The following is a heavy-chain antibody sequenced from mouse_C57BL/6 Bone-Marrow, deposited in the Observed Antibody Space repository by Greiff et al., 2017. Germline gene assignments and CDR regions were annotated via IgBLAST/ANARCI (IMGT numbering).Heavy chain of an antibody. CDR2: ISSGGSYT. D-gene: IGHD1-1*01. J-gene: IGHJ3*01. CDR3: AIHDYGTWFAY. CDR1: GFTFSSYG. V-gene: IGHV5-6*02. Sequence: DVMLVESGGDLVKPGGSLKLSCAASGFTFSSYGMSWVRQTPDKRLEWVATISSGGSYTYYPDSVKGRFTISRDNAKNTLYLQMSSLKSEDTAMYYCAIHDYGTWFAYWGQGTLVTVSA.